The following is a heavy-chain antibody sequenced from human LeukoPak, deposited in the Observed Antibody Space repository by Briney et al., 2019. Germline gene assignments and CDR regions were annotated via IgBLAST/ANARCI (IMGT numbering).Heavy chain of an antibody. CDR3: ASCSGGSCYDNWFDP. D-gene: IGHD2-15*01. J-gene: IGHJ5*02. V-gene: IGHV4-61*02. CDR2: IYTSGST. CDR1: GGSISSGSYY. Sequence: SETLSLTCTVSGGSISSGSYYWSWIRQPAGKGLEWIGRIYTSGSTNYNPSLKSRVTISVDTSKNQFSLKLSSVTAADTAVYYCASCSGGSCYDNWFDPWGQGTLVTVSS.